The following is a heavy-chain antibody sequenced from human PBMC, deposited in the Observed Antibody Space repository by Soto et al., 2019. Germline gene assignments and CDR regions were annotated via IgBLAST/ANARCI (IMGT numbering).Heavy chain of an antibody. CDR2: IWYDGTTK. CDR1: GITFSNYG. V-gene: IGHV3-33*01. J-gene: IGHJ4*02. Sequence: QEQLVESGGGVVQPGTSLRLSCAASGITFSNYGFHWVRQAPGKRLEWVAVIWYDGTTKFYSDSVKGRFTISRDNSKNTLYLQMNSLGAEDTALYYCATVDNYYGSVFWGQGTLVTVSS. CDR3: ATVDNYYGSVF. D-gene: IGHD3-10*01.